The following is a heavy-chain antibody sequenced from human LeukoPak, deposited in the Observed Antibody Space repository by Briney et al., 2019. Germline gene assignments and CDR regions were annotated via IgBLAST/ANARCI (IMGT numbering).Heavy chain of an antibody. CDR2: INPNSGGT. Sequence: ASVKVSCKASGYTFTGYYIHWMRQAPGQGLEWMGWINPNSGGTNYAQNFQGRVTMTRDTSISTAYMELSRLNSDDTAVYYCTRDHTFDAFDMWGQGTMVTVSS. J-gene: IGHJ3*02. CDR1: GYTFTGYY. V-gene: IGHV1-2*02. CDR3: TRDHTFDAFDM.